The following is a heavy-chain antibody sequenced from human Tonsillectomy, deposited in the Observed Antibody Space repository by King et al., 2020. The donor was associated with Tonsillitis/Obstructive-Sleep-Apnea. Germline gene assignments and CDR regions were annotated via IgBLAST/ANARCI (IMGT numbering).Heavy chain of an antibody. CDR1: GFSFSDYG. CDR2: IWCDGTNK. V-gene: IGHV3-33*01. D-gene: IGHD2-8*02. Sequence: VQLVESGGGVVQPGRSLRLSCAASGFSFSDYGMHWVRQAPGKGLEWVAFIWCDGTNKYYADSVKGRFTISRDNSNNTLYLQVNSLRAEDTAVYYCARHRGYCTGGVCPPGYDAFHIWGQGTMVTVS. CDR3: ARHRGYCTGGVCPPGYDAFHI. J-gene: IGHJ3*02.